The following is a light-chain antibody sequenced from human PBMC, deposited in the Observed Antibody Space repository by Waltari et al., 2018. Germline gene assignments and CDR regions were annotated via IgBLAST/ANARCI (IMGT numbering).Light chain of an antibody. J-gene: IGKJ2*01. CDR1: QDISNY. Sequence: DIQMTQSPSSLSASVGDRVTITCQASQDISNYLNWYQQKPGKAPKLLIYDASNLETGVPSRFSGSGSGTEFTFAIGSVQPEDIATYYCQQYDNPMYTFGQGTKLEIK. CDR2: DAS. V-gene: IGKV1-33*01. CDR3: QQYDNPMYT.